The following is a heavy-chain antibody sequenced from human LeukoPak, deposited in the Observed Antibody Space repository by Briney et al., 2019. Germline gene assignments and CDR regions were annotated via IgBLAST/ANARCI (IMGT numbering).Heavy chain of an antibody. J-gene: IGHJ4*02. CDR3: ARGPFVVVPAAIPPSFVY. V-gene: IGHV4-34*01. CDR1: GGSFSGYY. CDR2: INHSGST. Sequence: SETLSLTCAVYGGSFSGYYWSWIRQPPGKGLEWIGEINHSGSTNYNPSLKGRVTISVDTSKNQFSLKLSSVTAADTAVYYCARGPFVVVPAAIPPSFVYWGQGTLVTVSS. D-gene: IGHD2-2*02.